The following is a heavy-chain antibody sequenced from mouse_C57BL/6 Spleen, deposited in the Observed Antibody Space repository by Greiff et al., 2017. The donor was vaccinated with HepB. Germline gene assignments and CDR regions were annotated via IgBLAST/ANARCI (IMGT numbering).Heavy chain of an antibody. V-gene: IGHV1-82*01. CDR1: GYAFSSSW. CDR2: IYPGDGDT. J-gene: IGHJ4*01. CDR3: ARRVYSNFAMDY. Sequence: QVQLQQPGPELVKPGASVKISCKASGYAFSSSWMNWVKQRPGKGLEWIGRIYPGDGDTNYNEKFKGKATLTADKSSSTAYMQLSSLTSEDSAVYFCARRVYSNFAMDYWGQGTSVTVAS. D-gene: IGHD2-5*01.